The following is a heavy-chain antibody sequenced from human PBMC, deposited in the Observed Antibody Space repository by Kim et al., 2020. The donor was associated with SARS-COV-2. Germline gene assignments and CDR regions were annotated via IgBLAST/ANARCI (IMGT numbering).Heavy chain of an antibody. J-gene: IGHJ5*02. Sequence: SETLSLTCAVSGGSISSSSWCRCVRHPPGRGLVWIVGIYHNSSTTYYPPLHSRLTTTLDNTTKQLFLQLRSATAADTAVYYCWGGYGHSCCWPCCQG. V-gene: IGHV4-4*02. CDR1: GGSISSSSW. CDR2: IYHNSST. D-gene: IGHD2-2*01. CDR3: WGGYGHSCCWP.